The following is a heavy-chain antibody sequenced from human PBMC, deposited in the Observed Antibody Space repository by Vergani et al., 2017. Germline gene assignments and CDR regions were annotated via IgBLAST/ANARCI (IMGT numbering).Heavy chain of an antibody. D-gene: IGHD3-10*01. J-gene: IGHJ3*02. Sequence: EVQLVESGGGLVQPGRSLRLSCAASGFTFDDYAMHWARQAPGKGLEWVSGISWNSGSIGYADSVKGRFTISRDNAKNSLYLQMNSLRAEDTALYYCARDSGSGVEAFDIWGQGTMVTVSS. V-gene: IGHV3-9*01. CDR1: GFTFDDYA. CDR2: ISWNSGSI. CDR3: ARDSGSGVEAFDI.